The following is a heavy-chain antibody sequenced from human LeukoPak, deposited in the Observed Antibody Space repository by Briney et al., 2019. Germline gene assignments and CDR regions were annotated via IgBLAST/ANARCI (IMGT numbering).Heavy chain of an antibody. CDR3: ARDSYSMVRGARPFDY. CDR1: GFTFSSYE. J-gene: IGHJ4*02. V-gene: IGHV3-48*03. CDR2: ISSSGGTI. Sequence: PGGSLKLSCAASGFTFSSYEMNWVRQAPGKGLEWVSYISSSGGTIYYADSVKGRFTISRDNAKNSLYLQMNSLRAEDTAVYYCARDSYSMVRGARPFDYWGQGTLVTVSS. D-gene: IGHD3-10*01.